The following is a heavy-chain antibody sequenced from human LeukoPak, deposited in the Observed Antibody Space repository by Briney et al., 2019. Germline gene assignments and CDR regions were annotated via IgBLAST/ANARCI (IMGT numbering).Heavy chain of an antibody. D-gene: IGHD3-10*01. V-gene: IGHV1-46*01. CDR3: ARDRHYGSGSYYIAEKYFDY. J-gene: IGHJ4*02. CDR1: GYTFTSYY. Sequence: ASVKVSCKASGYTFTSYYMHWVRQAPGQGLEWMGIINPSGGSTSYAQKFQGRVTMTRDTSPSTVYMELSSLRSEDTAVYYCARDRHYGSGSYYIAEKYFDYWGQGTLVTVSS. CDR2: INPSGGST.